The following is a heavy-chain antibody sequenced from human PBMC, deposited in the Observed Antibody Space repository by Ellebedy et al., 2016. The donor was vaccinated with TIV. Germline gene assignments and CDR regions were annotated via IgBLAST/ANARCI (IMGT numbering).Heavy chain of an antibody. D-gene: IGHD3-9*01. CDR1: GYTFTPYA. J-gene: IGHJ6*02. CDR3: ARRFDIVTGSYPRGYYGLDI. CDR2: INAGIGNT. Sequence: AASVKVSCKASGYTFTPYAIHWVRQAPGQRPEWMGWINAGIGNTKYSEKFQGRVTITTDTSASTAYMELSSLRSEDTAVYYCARRFDIVTGSYPRGYYGLDIWGQGTTVTVSS. V-gene: IGHV1-3*01.